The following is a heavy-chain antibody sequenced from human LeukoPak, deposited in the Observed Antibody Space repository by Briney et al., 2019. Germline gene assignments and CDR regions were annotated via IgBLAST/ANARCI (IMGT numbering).Heavy chain of an antibody. D-gene: IGHD3-10*01. Sequence: AGRSLRLSCAASGFTFSSYAMHWVRQAPGKGLEWVAVISYDGSNKYYADSVKGRFTISRDNAKNSLYLQMNSLRAEDTAVYYCGGNVRGHYMDVWGKGTTVTVSS. J-gene: IGHJ6*03. V-gene: IGHV3-30-3*01. CDR1: GFTFSSYA. CDR2: ISYDGSNK. CDR3: GGNVRGHYMDV.